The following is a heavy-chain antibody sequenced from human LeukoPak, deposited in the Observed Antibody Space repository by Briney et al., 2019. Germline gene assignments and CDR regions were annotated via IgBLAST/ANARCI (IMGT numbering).Heavy chain of an antibody. V-gene: IGHV3-74*01. CDR2: INSDGSST. Sequence: PGGSLRLSCAASGFTFSSYWMHWVRQAPGKGLVWVSRINSDGSSTSYADSVKGRFTISRDNAKNSLYLQMNSLSAEDTALYYCARDDYGSGSWNDYWGQGTVVTVSS. D-gene: IGHD3-10*01. CDR1: GFTFSSYW. CDR3: ARDDYGSGSWNDY. J-gene: IGHJ4*02.